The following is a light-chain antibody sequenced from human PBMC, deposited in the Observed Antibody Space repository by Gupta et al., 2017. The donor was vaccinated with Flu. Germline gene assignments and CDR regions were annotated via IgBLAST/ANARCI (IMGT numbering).Light chain of an antibody. CDR1: SSDVGGYNY. CDR2: DVT. CDR3: SSYTSTSTLGV. V-gene: IGLV2-14*01. Sequence: HSALTEPASPSRSPGQSITLSRPGTSSDVGGYNYVSWYQQHPGKVPKLMIYDVTNRPSGVSKRFSASKSGNTASLTISGLQAEDEADYYCSSYTSTSTLGVFGGGTKLTVL. J-gene: IGLJ3*02.